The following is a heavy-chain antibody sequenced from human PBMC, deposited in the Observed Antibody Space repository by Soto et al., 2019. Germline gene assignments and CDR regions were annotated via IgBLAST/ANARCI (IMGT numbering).Heavy chain of an antibody. Sequence: QITVKESGLTLVKPTETLTLTCTFSGFSLSTHGMGVGWIRQPPGKALEWLALIYWDDDKRYSASLRSRFTIIKDTSKNKVDLTMPNMHPVETGTYYCARLTRGGYDLDRLWEKFDYWGQGTLVTVSS. CDR1: GFSLSTHGMG. J-gene: IGHJ4*02. D-gene: IGHD5-12*01. CDR3: ARLTRGGYDLDRLWEKFDY. CDR2: IYWDDDK. V-gene: IGHV2-5*02.